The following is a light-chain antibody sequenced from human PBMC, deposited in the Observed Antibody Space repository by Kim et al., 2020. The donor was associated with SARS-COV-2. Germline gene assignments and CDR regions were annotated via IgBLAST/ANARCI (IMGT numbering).Light chain of an antibody. CDR1: SSNIGSNT. V-gene: IGLV1-44*01. CDR3: AAWDDSLTGPV. J-gene: IGLJ3*02. Sequence: QSVLTQPPSASGTPGQRVTISCSGSSSNIGSNTVNWYHQVPGTAPTLLIYSNNQRPSGVPDRFSGSKSGTSASLAISGLQSEDEADYYCAAWDDSLTGPVFGGGTQLTVL. CDR2: SNN.